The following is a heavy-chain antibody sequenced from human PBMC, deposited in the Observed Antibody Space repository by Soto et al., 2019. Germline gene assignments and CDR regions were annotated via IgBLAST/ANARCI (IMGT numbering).Heavy chain of an antibody. V-gene: IGHV3-66*01. D-gene: IGHD6-19*01. CDR1: GFTVTSSY. CDR2: IYSSGST. CDR3: AREASGSGWWSQGSFES. J-gene: IGHJ5*01. Sequence: EVQLVESGGGLVQPGGSLRLSCAASGFTVTSSYISWVRQAPGKRLEWVSTIYSSGSTYYADSVRGRFIISRDISENTVDLKMNSLTVEYTAVYYCAREASGSGWWSQGSFESWGQGTLVTVSS.